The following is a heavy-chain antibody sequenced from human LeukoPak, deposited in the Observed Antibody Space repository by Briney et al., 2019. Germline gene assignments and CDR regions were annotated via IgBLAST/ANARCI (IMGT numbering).Heavy chain of an antibody. V-gene: IGHV4-59*08. CDR2: IYYSGST. D-gene: IGHD4-17*01. J-gene: IGHJ5*02. CDR3: ATSPVTTWWFDP. Sequence: SETLSLTCTVSGGSISSYYWSWIRQPPGKGLEWIGYIYYSGSTNYNPSLKSRVTISVDTSKNQFSLKLSSVTASDTAVYYCATSPVTTWWFDPWGQGTLVTVSS. CDR1: GGSISSYY.